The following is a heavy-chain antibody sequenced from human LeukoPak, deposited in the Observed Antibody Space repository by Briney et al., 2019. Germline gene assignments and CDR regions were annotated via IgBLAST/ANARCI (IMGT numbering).Heavy chain of an antibody. J-gene: IGHJ4*02. Sequence: ASVKGSCKAPGYTFTGYYMHRVRQAPGQGLEWMGWINPNSGGTNYAQKFQGRVTMTRDTSISTAYMELSRLRSDDTAVYYCATLPLCGYSYGSADYWGQGTLVTVSS. CDR1: GYTFTGYY. V-gene: IGHV1-2*02. CDR3: ATLPLCGYSYGSADY. D-gene: IGHD5-18*01. CDR2: INPNSGGT.